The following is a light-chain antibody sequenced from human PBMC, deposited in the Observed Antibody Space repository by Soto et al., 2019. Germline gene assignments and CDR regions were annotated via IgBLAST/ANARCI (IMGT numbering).Light chain of an antibody. CDR3: AAWDDSVSSPA. J-gene: IGLJ2*01. Sequence: QSVLTQPPSASGTPGQRVTISCSGSNFNIGKEYVLWYQQVPGRAPKLLMYRNNQRPSRVHDRFSGSKSGTSASLAVSGPRSQDEASYYSAAWDDSVSSPAFGGGTKLTVL. CDR1: NFNIGKEY. V-gene: IGLV1-47*01. CDR2: RNN.